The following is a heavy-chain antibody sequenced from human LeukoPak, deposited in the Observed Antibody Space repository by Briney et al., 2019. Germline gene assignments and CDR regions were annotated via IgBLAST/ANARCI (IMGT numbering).Heavy chain of an antibody. Sequence: ASVKVSCKASGYTFTSYGISWVRQAPGQGLEWMGWISAYNGNTNYAQKLQGRVTMTTDTSTSTAYMELRSLRSDDTAVYYCARGGIVVVPAAPNNWFDPWGQGTLVTVSS. CDR3: ARGGIVVVPAAPNNWFDP. D-gene: IGHD2-2*01. CDR1: GYTFTSYG. V-gene: IGHV1-18*01. J-gene: IGHJ5*02. CDR2: ISAYNGNT.